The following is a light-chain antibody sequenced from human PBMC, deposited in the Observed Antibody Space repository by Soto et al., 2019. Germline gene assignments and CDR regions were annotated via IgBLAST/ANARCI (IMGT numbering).Light chain of an antibody. CDR2: LGS. V-gene: IGKV2-28*01. Sequence: DIVMTQSPLSLPVTPGEPASNSCRSSQSLLHSNGYNYLDWYLQKPGQSPQLLIYLGSNRASGVPDRFSGSGSGTDFTPKISRVEAEDVGVYYCMQALQTPPTFGQGTKVDIK. J-gene: IGKJ1*01. CDR3: MQALQTPPT. CDR1: QSLLHSNGYNY.